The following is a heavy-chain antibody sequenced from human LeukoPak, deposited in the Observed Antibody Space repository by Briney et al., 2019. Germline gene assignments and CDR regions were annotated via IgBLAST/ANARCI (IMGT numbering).Heavy chain of an antibody. CDR3: VRGTGY. J-gene: IGHJ4*02. V-gene: IGHV3-64D*06. CDR1: GFTFSTYV. Sequence: GGSLRLSCSVSGFTFSTYVMHWVRQAPGKGLEHVSAISSNGDNTYYANSVKGRFTISRDNSKNTLYLQMSSLRADDTAVYYCVRGTGYWGQGTLVTVSS. CDR2: ISSNGDNT.